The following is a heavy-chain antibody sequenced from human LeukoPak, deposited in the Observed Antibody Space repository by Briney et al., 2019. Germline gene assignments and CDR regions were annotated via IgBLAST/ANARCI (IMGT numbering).Heavy chain of an antibody. CDR2: ISSSSSYI. CDR3: ARGTVIPGGDAFDI. D-gene: IGHD4-4*01. CDR1: GFTFSSYS. J-gene: IGHJ3*02. V-gene: IGHV3-21*01. Sequence: GGSLRLSCAASGFTFSSYSMNWVRQAPGKGLEWVSSISSSSSYIYYADSVKGRFTISRDNAKNSLYLQMNSLRAEDTAVYYCARGTVIPGGDAFDIWGQGTMVTVSS.